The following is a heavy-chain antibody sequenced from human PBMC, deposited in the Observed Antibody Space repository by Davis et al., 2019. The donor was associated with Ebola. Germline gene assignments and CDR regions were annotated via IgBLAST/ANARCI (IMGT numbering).Heavy chain of an antibody. V-gene: IGHV4-59*01. Sequence: PSETLSLTCTVSGGSISSYYWSWIRQPPGKGLEWIGYIYYSGSTNYNPSLKSRVTISVDTSKNQFSLKLSSVTAADTAVYYCARADIDPYFDYWGQGTLVTVSS. CDR1: GGSISSYY. D-gene: IGHD3-9*01. J-gene: IGHJ4*02. CDR3: ARADIDPYFDY. CDR2: IYYSGST.